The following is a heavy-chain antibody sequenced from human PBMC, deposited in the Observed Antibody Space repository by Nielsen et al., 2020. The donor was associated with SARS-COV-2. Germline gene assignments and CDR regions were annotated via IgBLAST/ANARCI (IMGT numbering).Heavy chain of an antibody. CDR2: INHSGST. Sequence: WIRQPPGKGLEWIGEINHSGSTYYNPSLKSRVTISVDTSKNQFSLKLSSVTAADTAVYYCARHVYVSVDYGMDVWGQGTTVTVSS. J-gene: IGHJ6*02. D-gene: IGHD4-23*01. CDR3: ARHVYVSVDYGMDV. V-gene: IGHV4-39*01.